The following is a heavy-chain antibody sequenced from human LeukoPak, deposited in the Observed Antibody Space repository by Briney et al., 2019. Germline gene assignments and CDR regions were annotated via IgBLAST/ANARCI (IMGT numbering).Heavy chain of an antibody. CDR1: GGSTSSGDYY. CDR2: IYYSGST. D-gene: IGHD2-15*01. V-gene: IGHV4-30-4*01. Sequence: SSQTLSLTCTVSGGSTSSGDYYWSWIRQPPGKGLEWIGYIYYSGSTYYNPSLKSRVTISVDTSKNQFSLKLSSVTAADTAVYYCARVVVVVAATPGFDYWGQGTLVTVSS. CDR3: ARVVVVVAATPGFDY. J-gene: IGHJ4*02.